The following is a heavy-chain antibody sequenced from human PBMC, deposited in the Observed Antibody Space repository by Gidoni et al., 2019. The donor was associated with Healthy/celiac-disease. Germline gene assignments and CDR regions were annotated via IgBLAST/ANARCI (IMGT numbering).Heavy chain of an antibody. J-gene: IGHJ3*02. V-gene: IGHV3-21*01. CDR1: GFTLSSYS. Sequence: EVQLVESGGGLVKPGGSLRLSCAASGFTLSSYSMNWVLQAPGKGLEWVSSISSSSSYIYYADSVKGRFTISRDNAKNSLYRQMNSLRAEDTAVYYCARVPRGQWAWGDAFDIWGQGTMVTVSS. CDR3: ARVPRGQWAWGDAFDI. D-gene: IGHD3-16*01. CDR2: ISSSSSYI.